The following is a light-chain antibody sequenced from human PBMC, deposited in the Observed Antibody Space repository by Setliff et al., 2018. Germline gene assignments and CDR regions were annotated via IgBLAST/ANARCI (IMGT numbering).Light chain of an antibody. CDR3: SSYTSSSTSYV. CDR1: SSDVGGYNY. J-gene: IGLJ1*01. V-gene: IGLV2-14*03. CDR2: DVS. Sequence: QSVLTQPASVSGSPGQSITISCTGTSSDVGGYNYVSWYQQHTGKAPKLVIYDVSNRPSGVSNRFSGSKSGNTASLTISGLQAEDEADYYCSSYTSSSTSYVFGTGTKVTVL.